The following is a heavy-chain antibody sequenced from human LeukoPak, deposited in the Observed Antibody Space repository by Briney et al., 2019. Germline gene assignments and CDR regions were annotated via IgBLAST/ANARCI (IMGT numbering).Heavy chain of an antibody. J-gene: IGHJ4*02. D-gene: IGHD1-14*01. Sequence: GGSLRLSCAASGFIFTNAWMNWVRQAPGKGLEWVSSISSSSSYIYYADSVKGRFTISRDNAKNSLYLQMNSLRAEDTAVYYCARDQSPETGLTNFDYWGQGTLVTVSS. V-gene: IGHV3-21*01. CDR1: GFIFTNAW. CDR3: ARDQSPETGLTNFDY. CDR2: ISSSSSYI.